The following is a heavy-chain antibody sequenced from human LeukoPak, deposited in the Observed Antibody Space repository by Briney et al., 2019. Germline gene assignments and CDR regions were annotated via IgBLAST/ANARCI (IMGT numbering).Heavy chain of an antibody. CDR1: GGSFSGYY. CDR3: ARVENYYYYYMDV. V-gene: IGHV4-34*01. Sequence: SETLSLTCAAYGGSFSGYYWSWIRQPPGKGLEWIGEINHSGSTYCNPSLKSRVTISVDTSKNQFSLKLSSVTAADTAVYYCARVENYYYYYMDVWGKGTTVTVSS. CDR2: INHSGST. J-gene: IGHJ6*03.